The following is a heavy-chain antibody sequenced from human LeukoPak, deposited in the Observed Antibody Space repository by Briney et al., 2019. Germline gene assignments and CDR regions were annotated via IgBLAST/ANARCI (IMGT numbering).Heavy chain of an antibody. Sequence: PSETLSLTCAVYGVSFSGYYWSWIRQPPGKGLEGIGEITHNGSTSYNPSLKGRVTISVDTSKNQFSLQLSSVTAADTAVYYCRRVAHSSSWYFFDSWGQGTLVTVSS. J-gene: IGHJ4*02. CDR2: ITHNGST. D-gene: IGHD6-13*01. CDR3: RRVAHSSSWYFFDS. V-gene: IGHV4-34*01. CDR1: GVSFSGYY.